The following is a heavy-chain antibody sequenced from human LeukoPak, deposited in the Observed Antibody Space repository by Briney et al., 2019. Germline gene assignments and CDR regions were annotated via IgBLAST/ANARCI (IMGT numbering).Heavy chain of an antibody. CDR1: GGSISSSSHY. CDR2: IYYSGST. J-gene: IGHJ3*02. V-gene: IGHV4-61*01. CDR3: ARDRASTVTTYDAFDI. D-gene: IGHD4-17*01. Sequence: SETLSLTCTVSGGSISSSSHYWSWIRQPPGKGLEWIGYIYYSGSTNYNPSLKSRVTISVDTSKNQFSLKLSSVTAADTAVYYCARDRASTVTTYDAFDIWGQGTMVTVSS.